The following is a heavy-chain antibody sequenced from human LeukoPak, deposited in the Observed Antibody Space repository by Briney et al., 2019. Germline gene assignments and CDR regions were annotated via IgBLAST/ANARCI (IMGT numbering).Heavy chain of an antibody. Sequence: PGGPLRLSCAASGFTYSSYAMRGLRQAPERGLVGVSAIGCSGGSTYYADYVKGRFTISRDNSKNRQYLQMNSLRAEDTAVYSCAKTVMVRGPVYYFDYWGQGTLVTVSS. D-gene: IGHD3-10*01. CDR3: AKTVMVRGPVYYFDY. J-gene: IGHJ4*02. CDR1: GFTYSSYA. CDR2: IGCSGGST. V-gene: IGHV3-23*01.